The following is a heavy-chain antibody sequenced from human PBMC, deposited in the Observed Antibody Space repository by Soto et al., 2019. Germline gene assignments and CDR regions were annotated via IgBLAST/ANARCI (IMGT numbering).Heavy chain of an antibody. D-gene: IGHD3-10*01. V-gene: IGHV1-8*01. CDR2: MNPNSGNT. CDR3: ARGKRIRAMVRGVIYYFDY. CDR1: GYTFTSYD. J-gene: IGHJ4*02. Sequence: QVQLVQSGAEVKKPGASVKVSCKASGYTFTSYDINWVRQATGQGLEWMGWMNPNSGNTGYAQKFQGRVTMTRNTSISTAYMELSSLRSEDTAVYYCARGKRIRAMVRGVIYYFDYWGQGTLVTVSS.